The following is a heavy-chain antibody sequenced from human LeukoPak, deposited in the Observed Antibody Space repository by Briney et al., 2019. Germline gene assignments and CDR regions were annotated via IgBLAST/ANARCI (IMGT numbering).Heavy chain of an antibody. V-gene: IGHV3-30*02. J-gene: IGHJ4*02. CDR1: GFTFSSYG. D-gene: IGHD4-23*01. CDR3: ARGDYGGNLWYFDY. Sequence: GGSLRLSCAASGFTFSSYGMHWVRQAPGKGLEWVAFIRYDGSNKYYADSVKGRFTISRDNSKNTLYLQMGSLRAEDMAVYYCARGDYGGNLWYFDYWGQGTLVTVSS. CDR2: IRYDGSNK.